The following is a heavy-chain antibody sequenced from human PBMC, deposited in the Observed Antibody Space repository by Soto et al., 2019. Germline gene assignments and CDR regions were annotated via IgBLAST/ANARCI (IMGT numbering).Heavy chain of an antibody. CDR1: GGSFSGYY. CDR3: AREREKMVRGVIIAGSFDY. D-gene: IGHD3-10*01. J-gene: IGHJ4*02. Sequence: PSETLSLTCAVYGGSFSGYYWSWIRQPPGKGLEWIGEINHSGSTNYNPPLKSRVTISVDTSKNQFSLKLSSVTAADTAVYYCAREREKMVRGVIIAGSFDYWGQGTLVTVSS. V-gene: IGHV4-34*01. CDR2: INHSGST.